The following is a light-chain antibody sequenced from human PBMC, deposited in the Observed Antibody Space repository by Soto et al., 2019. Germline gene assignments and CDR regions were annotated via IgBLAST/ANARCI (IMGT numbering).Light chain of an antibody. CDR1: SSDIGANNY. J-gene: IGLJ2*01. Sequence: QSALTQPASVSGSPGQSITISCTGTSSDIGANNYVSWYQQHPGKAPKLMIYDVTNRPSGFSNRFSGSKAGNTASLTVSGLQAEVEAAYYCSSYTNLSPLFGGGTNLTVL. CDR3: SSYTNLSPL. V-gene: IGLV2-14*03. CDR2: DVT.